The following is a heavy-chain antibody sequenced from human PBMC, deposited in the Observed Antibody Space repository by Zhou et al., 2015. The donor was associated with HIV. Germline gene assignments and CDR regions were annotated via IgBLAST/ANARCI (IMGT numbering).Heavy chain of an antibody. CDR1: GGTFGSYA. J-gene: IGHJ2*01. D-gene: IGHD3-16*01. CDR3: ASKTSWGEWRNWYFDL. V-gene: IGHV1-69*01. CDR2: IIPLFGTT. Sequence: QVQLVQSGADVKRPGSSVKVSCKASGGTFGSYAINWVRQPPGRGLEWVGGIIPLFGTTTYTQKLPGRVVISADESTSTVYMELSSLRSEDTAVYYCASKTSWGEWRNWYFDLWGRGTLVTVSS.